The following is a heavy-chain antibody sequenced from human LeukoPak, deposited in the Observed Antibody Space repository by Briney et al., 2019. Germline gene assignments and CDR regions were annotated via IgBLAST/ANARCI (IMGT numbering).Heavy chain of an antibody. CDR1: GGTFSSYA. J-gene: IGHJ4*02. V-gene: IGHV1-69*13. CDR3: AKTTVTSDYYFDY. D-gene: IGHD4-11*01. CDR2: IIPIFGTA. Sequence: SVKVSCKASGGTFSSYAISWVRQAPGQGLEWMGGIIPIFGTANYAQKFQGRVTITADESTSTAYIDLSSLRSEDTAVYYCAKTTVTSDYYFDYWGQGTLVTVSS.